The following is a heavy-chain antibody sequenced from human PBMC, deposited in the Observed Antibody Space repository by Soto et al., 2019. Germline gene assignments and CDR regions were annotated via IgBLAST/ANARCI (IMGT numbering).Heavy chain of an antibody. CDR3: ARQRTPDCRGGSSYTWSFDY. Sequence: KTSETLCVTCAFSVGSISGNHWGSWFRQPPVGGLEWIGEIFHAGNTHYNPSLEGRVTISVGRSKSQFSLELNSVTAADTAVYYCARQRTPDCRGGSSYTWSFDYWGQGALVTVSS. J-gene: IGHJ4*02. V-gene: IGHV4-4*02. CDR2: IFHAGNT. CDR1: VGSISGNHW. D-gene: IGHD2-15*01.